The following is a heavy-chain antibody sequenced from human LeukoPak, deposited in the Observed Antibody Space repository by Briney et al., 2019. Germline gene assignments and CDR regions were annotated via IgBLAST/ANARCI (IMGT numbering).Heavy chain of an antibody. CDR2: LYIGGNT. D-gene: IGHD6-13*01. V-gene: IGHV3-53*01. CDR1: GLTFNNNY. CDR3: ARAAAGRAYYHYGMDV. J-gene: IGHJ6*02. Sequence: GGSLRLSCAASGLTFNNNYMNWVRQAPGKGLEWVSALYIGGNTYYADSVRGRFTISRDNSKNTLDLQMNSLRAEDTAVYYCARAAAGRAYYHYGMDVWGQGTTVTVSS.